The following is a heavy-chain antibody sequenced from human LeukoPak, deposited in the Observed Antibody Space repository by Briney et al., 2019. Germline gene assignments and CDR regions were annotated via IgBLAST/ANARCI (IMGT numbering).Heavy chain of an antibody. V-gene: IGHV3-7*01. D-gene: IGHD5-12*01. J-gene: IGHJ4*02. Sequence: PGGSLRLSCAASRFSLSGYWMSWVRQAPGKGLEWVARLHADGIEKYYVDSVKGRFTISRDNAKNYLYVQMNSLRVEDTAVYYCARGGYSFDYLGQGTLVTVSS. CDR3: ARGGYSFDY. CDR1: RFSLSGYW. CDR2: LHADGIEK.